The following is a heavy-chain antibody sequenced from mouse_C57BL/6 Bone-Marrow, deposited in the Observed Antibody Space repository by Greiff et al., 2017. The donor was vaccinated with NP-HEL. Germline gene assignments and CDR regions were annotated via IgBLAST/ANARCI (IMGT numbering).Heavy chain of an antibody. V-gene: IGHV1-64*01. CDR2: IHPSSGST. J-gene: IGHJ4*01. Sequence: QVQLQQPGAELVKPGASVTLSCKASGYTFTSYWMHWVKQRPGQGLEWIGMIHPSSGSTNYNEKFKSKATLTVDKSSSTAYMQLSSLTSEDSAVYYCARWGPTGPYAMDYWGQGTSVTVSS. CDR1: GYTFTSYW. D-gene: IGHD4-1*01. CDR3: ARWGPTGPYAMDY.